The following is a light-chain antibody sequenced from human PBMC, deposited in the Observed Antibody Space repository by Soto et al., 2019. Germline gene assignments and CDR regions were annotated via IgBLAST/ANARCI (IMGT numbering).Light chain of an antibody. CDR1: SSDIGGYDY. V-gene: IGLV2-14*01. Sequence: QSAMTQPASVSGSPGQSITLSCTGTSSDIGGYDYVSWYQRHPGKAPKLIIYDVNNRPSGVSNRFSGSKSDNTASLTISGLQAQDEADYYCTSYASGSSHVVVGGGTKLTVL. CDR3: TSYASGSSHVV. CDR2: DVN. J-gene: IGLJ2*01.